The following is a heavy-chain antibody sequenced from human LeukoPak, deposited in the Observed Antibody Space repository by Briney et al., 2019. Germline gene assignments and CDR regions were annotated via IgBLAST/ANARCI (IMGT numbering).Heavy chain of an antibody. Sequence: GSLRLSCAASGLTFSIYWMSWVRQVPGKGLEWVAYINPDGSEKYYVDSVKGRFTISRDNAKNSLYLQMNSLRAEDTALYYCARGHHGLEYWGQGTLVTVSS. V-gene: IGHV3-7*01. D-gene: IGHD1-1*01. CDR2: INPDGSEK. CDR3: ARGHHGLEY. CDR1: GLTFSIYW. J-gene: IGHJ4*02.